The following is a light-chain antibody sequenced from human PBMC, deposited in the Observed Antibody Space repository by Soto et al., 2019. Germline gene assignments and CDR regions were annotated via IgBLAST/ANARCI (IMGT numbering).Light chain of an antibody. CDR2: GAS. CDR1: QSVSSSY. V-gene: IGKV3-20*01. CDR3: QQFGSSPLT. J-gene: IGKJ1*01. Sequence: EIVLTQSPGTLSLSPGERATLSCRASQSVSSSYLAWYQQKPGQAPRLLIYGASGRATGIPDRFSGSGSGTDFALTLSRLEPEDFVVYYCQQFGSSPLTFGQGTKVEI.